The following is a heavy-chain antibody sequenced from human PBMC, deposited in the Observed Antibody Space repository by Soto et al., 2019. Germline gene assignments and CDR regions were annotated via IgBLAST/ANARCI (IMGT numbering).Heavy chain of an antibody. CDR1: GDTFSSYA. J-gene: IGHJ4*02. D-gene: IGHD4-17*01. V-gene: IGHV1-69*06. CDR2: IIPIFGTA. CDR3: ARTRGKTTVTTFDY. Sequence: SVKLSCKASGDTFSSYAISWVRPAPGQGLEWMGGIIPIFGTANYAQKFQGRVTITADKSTSTAYMELSSLRSEDTAVYYCARTRGKTTVTTFDYWGQGTLVTVSS.